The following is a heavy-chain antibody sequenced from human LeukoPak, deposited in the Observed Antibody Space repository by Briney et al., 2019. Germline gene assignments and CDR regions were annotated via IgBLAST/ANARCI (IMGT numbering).Heavy chain of an antibody. J-gene: IGHJ4*02. Sequence: SETLSLTCTVSGGSISSSSNYWGWIRQPPGKGLEWSGSIYYSGSTYNNPSLESRVTISVDTSKNQFSLKLSSVTAADTAVYYCARLTPPGYYDSSGYYQFDYWGQGTLVTVSS. D-gene: IGHD3-22*01. CDR1: GGSISSSSNY. V-gene: IGHV4-39*01. CDR3: ARLTPPGYYDSSGYYQFDY. CDR2: IYYSGST.